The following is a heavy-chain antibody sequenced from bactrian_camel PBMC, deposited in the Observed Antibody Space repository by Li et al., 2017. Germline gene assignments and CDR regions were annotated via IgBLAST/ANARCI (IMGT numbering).Heavy chain of an antibody. CDR3: AAGGGNGAFCYTGERSMNY. J-gene: IGHJ4*01. D-gene: IGHD2*01. CDR1: GSTYSSSC. V-gene: IGHV3S9*01. Sequence: QVQLVESGGGSVQAGGSLRLSCAASGSTYSSSCMGWFRQVLGKEREGVAVIDSDGSTTYADSVKGRFTISQDNAKNTLYLQMNSLKPEDTAMYYCAAGGGNGAFCYTGERSMNYWGQ. CDR2: IDSDGST.